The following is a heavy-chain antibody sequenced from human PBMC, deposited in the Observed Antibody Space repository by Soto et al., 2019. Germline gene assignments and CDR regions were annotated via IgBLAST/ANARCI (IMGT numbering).Heavy chain of an antibody. D-gene: IGHD3-22*01. Sequence: ASVNVSCKASGSNFTSHYMHWVRQAPGQGLESMGIIYPRGGTTIYAQKFQGRVTMTRDTSTHTFYMELSSLRSEDTAMYYCARVGYSSTGTTFHYHGLDVWGQGTTVTVSS. V-gene: IGHV1-46*01. CDR1: GSNFTSHY. CDR3: ARVGYSSTGTTFHYHGLDV. J-gene: IGHJ6*02. CDR2: IYPRGGTT.